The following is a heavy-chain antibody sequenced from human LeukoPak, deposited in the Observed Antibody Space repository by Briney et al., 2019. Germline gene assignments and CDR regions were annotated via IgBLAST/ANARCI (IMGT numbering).Heavy chain of an antibody. CDR2: IYYSGST. CDR1: GGSISSSSYY. Sequence: SETLSLTCTVSGGSISSSSYYWGWIRQPPGKGLEWIGSIYYSGSTYYNPSLKSRVTISVDTSKNQFSLKLSSVTAADTAVYYCARDHDTRHYDILTGYPPGWFDPWGQGTLVTVSS. D-gene: IGHD3-9*01. CDR3: ARDHDTRHYDILTGYPPGWFDP. J-gene: IGHJ5*02. V-gene: IGHV4-39*07.